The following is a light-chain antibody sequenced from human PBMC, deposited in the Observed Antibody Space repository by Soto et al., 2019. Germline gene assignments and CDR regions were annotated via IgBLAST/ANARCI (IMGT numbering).Light chain of an antibody. V-gene: IGKV3-20*01. CDR2: GAS. Sequence: EVVLTQSPATLSLSPGERATLSCRANQSVSANYLAWYQQKPGQAPRLLIYGASSRATGIPDRFSGSGSGTDFTLTFSRLEPEDFAVFYCHQYGSSPLTFGPGTKVDIK. J-gene: IGKJ3*01. CDR3: HQYGSSPLT. CDR1: QSVSANY.